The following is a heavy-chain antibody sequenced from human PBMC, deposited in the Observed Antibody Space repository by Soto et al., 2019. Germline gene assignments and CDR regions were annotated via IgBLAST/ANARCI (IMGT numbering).Heavy chain of an antibody. V-gene: IGHV3-23*01. Sequence: GGSLRLSCAASGFTFSNFVMSWVRHIPGKGLHWVSGITGSGGRAYYADSVKGRFTISRDNSRNTLYLQLSRLGAGDTATYHCAVHLGQNYYTMDVWGQGTTVTVSS. CDR2: ITGSGGRA. J-gene: IGHJ6*02. CDR1: GFTFSNFV. CDR3: AVHLGQNYYTMDV.